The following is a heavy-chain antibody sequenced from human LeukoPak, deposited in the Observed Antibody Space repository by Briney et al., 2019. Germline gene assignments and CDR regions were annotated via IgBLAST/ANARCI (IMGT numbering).Heavy chain of an antibody. CDR2: ISVSGGST. D-gene: IGHD3-3*01. J-gene: IGHJ4*02. CDR1: GFTFSSYA. CDR3: ARGGFPNFPAIFGDLKFDY. V-gene: IGHV3-23*01. Sequence: GGSLRLSCAASGFTFSSYAMSWFRKAPGKGLEWVSAISVSGGSTYYADSVKGRFTISRDNSKSTLYLQMNSLRAEDTAVYYCARGGFPNFPAIFGDLKFDYWGQGTLVTVSS.